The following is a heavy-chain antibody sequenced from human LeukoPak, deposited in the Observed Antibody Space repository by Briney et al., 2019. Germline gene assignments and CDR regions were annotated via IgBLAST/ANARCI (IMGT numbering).Heavy chain of an antibody. CDR1: GFTFSDYY. V-gene: IGHV3-11*01. CDR3: ARDQGYCSSTSCYTGFDY. J-gene: IGHJ4*02. D-gene: IGHD2-2*02. CDR2: ISSSGSTI. Sequence: KAGGSLRLSCAVSGFTFSDYYMSWIRQAPGKGLEWVSYISSSGSTIYYADSVKGRFTISRDNAKNSLYLQMNSLRAEDTAVYYCARDQGYCSSTSCYTGFDYWGQGTLVTVSS.